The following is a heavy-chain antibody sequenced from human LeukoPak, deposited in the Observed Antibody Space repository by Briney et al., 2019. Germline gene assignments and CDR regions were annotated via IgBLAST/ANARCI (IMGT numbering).Heavy chain of an antibody. J-gene: IGHJ5*02. Sequence: SQTLSLTCAVSGGSISSGGYSWSWIRQPPGKGLEWIGYVYHSGTTYYNASVKSRVTMSVDRSKNQISLKLSSVTAADTAVYYCARGLVYYGSGSYNWFDPWGQGTLVTVSS. CDR1: GGSISSGGYS. CDR3: ARGLVYYGSGSYNWFDP. V-gene: IGHV4-30-2*01. D-gene: IGHD3-10*01. CDR2: VYHSGTT.